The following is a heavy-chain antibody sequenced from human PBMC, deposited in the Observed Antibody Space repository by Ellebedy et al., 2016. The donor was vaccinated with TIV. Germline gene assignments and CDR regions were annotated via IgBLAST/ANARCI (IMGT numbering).Heavy chain of an antibody. D-gene: IGHD5-24*01. Sequence: AASVKVSCKASGGTFSTYALSWVRQAPGQGLEWMGGIIPMFGTANYAQKFQGRVSITADKSTTTAYMEVSSLRSEDTAVYYCAREGREYNTPSQYFQNWGQGTVVTVSS. V-gene: IGHV1-69*06. J-gene: IGHJ1*01. CDR1: GGTFSTYA. CDR3: AREGREYNTPSQYFQN. CDR2: IIPMFGTA.